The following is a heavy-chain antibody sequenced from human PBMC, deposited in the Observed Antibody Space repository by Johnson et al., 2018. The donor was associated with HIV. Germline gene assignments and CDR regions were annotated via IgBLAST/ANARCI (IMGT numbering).Heavy chain of an antibody. CDR1: RFSVSSNY. V-gene: IGHV3-66*03. CDR2: IYSGGST. Sequence: EVQLVESGGGLIQPGGSLRLSCAASRFSVSSNYMTWVRQAPGKGLEWVSVIYSGGSTYYADSVRGRFTISRDNSKNTLYLQMNSLRPEDTAVYYCARDRPSGWPDAFDIRGQGTMVTVSS. CDR3: ARDRPSGWPDAFDI. D-gene: IGHD6-19*01. J-gene: IGHJ3*02.